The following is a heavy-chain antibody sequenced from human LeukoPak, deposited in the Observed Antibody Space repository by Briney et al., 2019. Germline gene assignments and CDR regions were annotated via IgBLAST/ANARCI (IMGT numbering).Heavy chain of an antibody. CDR2: IYYSGST. J-gene: IGHJ5*02. D-gene: IGHD4-17*01. V-gene: IGHV4-31*03. Sequence: SQTLSLTCTVSGGSISSGGYYWSWIRQHPGKGLEWIGYIYYSGSTYYNPSLKSRVTISVDTSKNQFSLKLSSVTAADTAVYYCARDYGDSGLGRFDPWGQGTLVTVSS. CDR1: GGSISSGGYY. CDR3: ARDYGDSGLGRFDP.